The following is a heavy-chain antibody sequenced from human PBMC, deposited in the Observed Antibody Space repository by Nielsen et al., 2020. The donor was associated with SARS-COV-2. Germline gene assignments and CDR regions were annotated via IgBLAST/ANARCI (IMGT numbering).Heavy chain of an antibody. CDR1: GFTFDDYT. CDR2: ISWDGGST. V-gene: IGHV3-43*01. Sequence: GESLKISCAASGFTFDDYTMHWVCQAPGKGLEWVSLISWDGGSTYYADSVKGRFAISRDNSKNSLYLQMNSLRTEDTALYYCAKGSGYSSGPDAFDIWGQGTMVTVSS. D-gene: IGHD6-19*01. J-gene: IGHJ3*02. CDR3: AKGSGYSSGPDAFDI.